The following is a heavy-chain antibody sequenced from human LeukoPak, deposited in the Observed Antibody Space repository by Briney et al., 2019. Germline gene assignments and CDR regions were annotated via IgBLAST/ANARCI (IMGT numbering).Heavy chain of an antibody. CDR3: ARNYHGYSYGIFDY. CDR2: ISYDGSNK. Sequence: GGSLRLSCAASGFTFSSYAMHWVRQAPGKGLEWVAVISYDGSNKYYADSVKGRFTISRDNSKNTLYLQMNSLRAEDTAVYYCARNYHGYSYGIFDYWGQGTLVTVSS. D-gene: IGHD5-18*01. J-gene: IGHJ4*02. CDR1: GFTFSSYA. V-gene: IGHV3-30-3*01.